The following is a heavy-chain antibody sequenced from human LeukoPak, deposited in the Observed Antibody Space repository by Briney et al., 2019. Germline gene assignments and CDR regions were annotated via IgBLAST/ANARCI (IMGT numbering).Heavy chain of an antibody. J-gene: IGHJ4*02. Sequence: KPSETLSLTCTVSGGSISSSSYYWGWIRQPPGKGLEWIGSIYYSGSTYYNPSLKSRVTISVDTSKNQFSLKLSSVTAADTAVYYCARDPSVVVPAALVGYFDYWGQGTLATVSS. V-gene: IGHV4-39*02. CDR2: IYYSGST. CDR1: GGSISSSSYY. CDR3: ARDPSVVVPAALVGYFDY. D-gene: IGHD2-2*01.